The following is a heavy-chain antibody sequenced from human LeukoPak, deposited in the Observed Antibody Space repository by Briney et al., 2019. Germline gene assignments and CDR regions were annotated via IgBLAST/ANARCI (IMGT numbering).Heavy chain of an antibody. V-gene: IGHV4-39*07. Sequence: PSETLSLTCTVSGGSISSSSYYWGWIRQPPGKGLEWIGSIYHSGSTYYNPSLKSRVTISVDTSKNQFSLKLGSVTAADTAVYYCARVGQYGYSSSWYDYWGQGTLVTVSS. J-gene: IGHJ4*02. D-gene: IGHD6-13*01. CDR2: IYHSGST. CDR1: GGSISSSSYY. CDR3: ARVGQYGYSSSWYDY.